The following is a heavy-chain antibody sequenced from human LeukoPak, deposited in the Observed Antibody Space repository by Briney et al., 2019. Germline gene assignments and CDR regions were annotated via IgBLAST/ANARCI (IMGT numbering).Heavy chain of an antibody. Sequence: GGSLRLSCTASGFTFGDYAMSWVRQAPGKGLEWVGFIRSKAYGGTTEYAASVKGRFTISRDDSKSIAYLQMNSLKTEDTAVYHCTREGRDYVWGSYEAYWGQGTLVTVSS. J-gene: IGHJ4*02. CDR2: IRSKAYGGTT. CDR3: TREGRDYVWGSYEAY. V-gene: IGHV3-49*04. CDR1: GFTFGDYA. D-gene: IGHD3-16*01.